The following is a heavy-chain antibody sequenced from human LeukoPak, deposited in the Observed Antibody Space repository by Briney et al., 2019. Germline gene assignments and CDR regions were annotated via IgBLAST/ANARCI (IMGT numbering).Heavy chain of an antibody. CDR1: GDPISGYSNYK. J-gene: IGHJ4*02. Sequence: PSETLSLTCTVSGDPISGYSNYKWSWIRQPPGKGLEWIGYIYYHGSTNCNPSPKSRVTFSVDTSKNQFSLKLTSVTAADTAVYYCAREYSAFDYWGQGTLVTVSS. D-gene: IGHD6-13*01. V-gene: IGHV4-61*01. CDR2: IYYHGST. CDR3: AREYSAFDY.